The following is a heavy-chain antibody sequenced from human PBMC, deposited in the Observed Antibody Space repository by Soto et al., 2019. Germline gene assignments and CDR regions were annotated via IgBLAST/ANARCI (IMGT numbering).Heavy chain of an antibody. Sequence: QLQLQESGPGLVKPSETLSLTCTVSGGSISSSSYSWGWIRQPPGKGLEWIGSIYYSGSTYYNPSLKSRVTISVDTSQNQFSLKLSSVTAADTAVYYCASRYIAAAGTEYYWGQGTLVTVSS. D-gene: IGHD6-13*01. CDR1: GGSISSSSYS. V-gene: IGHV4-39*01. CDR3: ASRYIAAAGTEYY. CDR2: IYYSGST. J-gene: IGHJ4*02.